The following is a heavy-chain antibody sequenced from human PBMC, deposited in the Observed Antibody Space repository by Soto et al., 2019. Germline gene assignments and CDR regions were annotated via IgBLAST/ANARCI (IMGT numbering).Heavy chain of an antibody. CDR1: GYTFTSYD. CDR2: MNPNSGNT. J-gene: IGHJ5*02. CDR3: ARGTSIVVVPAAMGWFDP. V-gene: IGHV1-8*01. Sequence: ASVKVSCKASGYTFTSYDINWVRQATGQGLEWMGWMNPNSGNTGYAQKFQGRVTMTRDTSISTAYMELSSLRSEDTAVYYCARGTSIVVVPAAMGWFDPWGQGTLVTVSS. D-gene: IGHD2-2*01.